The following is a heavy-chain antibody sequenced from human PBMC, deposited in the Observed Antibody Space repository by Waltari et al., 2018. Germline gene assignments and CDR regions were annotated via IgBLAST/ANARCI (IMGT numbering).Heavy chain of an antibody. CDR2: VFRGVKT. CDR3: ARDRGKGLYLDS. D-gene: IGHD2-15*01. CDR1: GEPLSSGHW. J-gene: IGHJ4*02. V-gene: IGHV4-4*02. Sequence: QVQLRESGPGLVKPSGTLSLTCGVSGEPLSSGHWWSWVRKPPGKGLEWVGQVFRGVKTNYNPSLDGRVTISMDTSNNQFSLTLTSATASDTAVYYCARDRGKGLYLDSWGQGTLVTVSP.